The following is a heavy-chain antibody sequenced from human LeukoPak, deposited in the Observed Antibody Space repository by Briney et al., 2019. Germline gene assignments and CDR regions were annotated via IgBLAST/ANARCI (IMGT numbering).Heavy chain of an antibody. CDR3: ARHRQWELSYYYYYMDV. Sequence: SETLSLTCTVSGGSISSYYWGWIRQPPGKGLEWIGSIYYSGSTYYNPSLKSRVTISVDTSKNQFSLKLSSVTAADTAVYYCARHRQWELSYYYYYMDVWGKGTTVTISS. V-gene: IGHV4-39*01. CDR2: IYYSGST. J-gene: IGHJ6*03. D-gene: IGHD1-26*01. CDR1: GGSISSYY.